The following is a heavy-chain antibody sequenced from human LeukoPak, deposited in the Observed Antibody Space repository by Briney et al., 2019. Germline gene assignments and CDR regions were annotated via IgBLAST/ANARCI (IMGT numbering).Heavy chain of an antibody. J-gene: IGHJ5*02. CDR3: AREGDSSSVGWFDP. Sequence: SETLSLTCTVSGGSISNYYWNWIRQPPGKGLEWIGYIYYTGSTNYNPSLKSRVTMSVDTSKNQFSLKLSSVTAADTAVYYCAREGDSSSVGWFDPRGQGTLVTVSS. CDR1: GGSISNYY. V-gene: IGHV4-59*12. CDR2: IYYTGST. D-gene: IGHD6-13*01.